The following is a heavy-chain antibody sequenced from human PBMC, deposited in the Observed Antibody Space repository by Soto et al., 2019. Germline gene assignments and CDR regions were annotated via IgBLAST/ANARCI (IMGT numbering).Heavy chain of an antibody. D-gene: IGHD3-16*02. CDR2: IIPLFGTV. V-gene: IGHV1-69*12. CDR3: ATAPGTSFSYYGMDV. Sequence: QVQLVQSGAEVKKPGSSVKVSCKASGGTFSSYALSWVRQAPGQGLEWMGGIIPLFGTVNYAQKFQGRVTIPADESTSTAYMELRSLRSEDTAVYYCATAPGTSFSYYGMDVWGQGTTVTVSS. CDR1: GGTFSSYA. J-gene: IGHJ6*02.